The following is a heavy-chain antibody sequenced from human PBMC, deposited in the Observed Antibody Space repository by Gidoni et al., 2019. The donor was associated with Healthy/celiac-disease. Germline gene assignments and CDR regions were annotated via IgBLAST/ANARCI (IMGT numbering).Heavy chain of an antibody. Sequence: QVQLVQSGAEVKKPVASVKVSCKASGYTFTSYGISWLRQAPGQGLEWMGWISAYNGNTNYAQKLKGRATMTTDTSTSTAYMELRSLRSDDTAVYYCARLYYYDSSGYYPNDYWGQGTLVTVSS. CDR1: GYTFTSYG. CDR2: ISAYNGNT. CDR3: ARLYYYDSSGYYPNDY. V-gene: IGHV1-18*01. J-gene: IGHJ4*02. D-gene: IGHD3-22*01.